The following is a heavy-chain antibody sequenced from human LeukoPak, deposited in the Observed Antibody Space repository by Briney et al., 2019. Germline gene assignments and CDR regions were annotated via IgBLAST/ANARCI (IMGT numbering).Heavy chain of an antibody. CDR3: ARGGDIVATYFDY. V-gene: IGHV3-30-3*01. D-gene: IGHD5-12*01. J-gene: IGHJ4*02. CDR2: ISYDGSNK. CDR1: GFTFSSYA. Sequence: GGSLRLSCAASGFTFSSYAMHWVRQAPGKGLEWVAVISYDGSNKYYADSVKGRFTTSRDNSKNTLYLQMNSLRAEDTAVYYCARGGDIVATYFDYWGQGTLVTVSS.